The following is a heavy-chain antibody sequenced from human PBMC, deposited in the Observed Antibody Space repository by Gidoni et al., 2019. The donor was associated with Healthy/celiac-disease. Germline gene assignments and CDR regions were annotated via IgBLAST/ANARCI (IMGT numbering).Heavy chain of an antibody. CDR3: ARGVAAAAADWYFDL. V-gene: IGHV1-69*01. CDR2: IIPIFGTA. D-gene: IGHD6-13*01. J-gene: IGHJ2*01. CDR1: GAPFSSYA. Sequence: QLQLVQSGAEVKKPGSSVKVSCKASGAPFSSYAISWVRQAPGQRLEWMGGIIPIFGTANYAQKFQGRVTITADESTSTAYMELSSLRSEDTAVYYCARGVAAAAADWYFDLWGRGTLVTVSS.